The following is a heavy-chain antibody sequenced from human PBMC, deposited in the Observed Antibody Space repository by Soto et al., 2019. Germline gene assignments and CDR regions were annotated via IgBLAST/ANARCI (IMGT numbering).Heavy chain of an antibody. CDR3: ARVLYYGSGTSDL. Sequence: QVQLQESGPGLVKPSQTLSLTCTVSGGSISSGDYYWSWIRQPPGKDLEWIGYIYYSGSAYPNPSLKSRLTIPIDTSKHQCSLNLTSVTAADTAVYYCARVLYYGSGTSDLWGQGTLVTVSS. J-gene: IGHJ5*02. D-gene: IGHD3-10*01. CDR1: GGSISSGDYY. V-gene: IGHV4-30-4*01. CDR2: IYYSGSA.